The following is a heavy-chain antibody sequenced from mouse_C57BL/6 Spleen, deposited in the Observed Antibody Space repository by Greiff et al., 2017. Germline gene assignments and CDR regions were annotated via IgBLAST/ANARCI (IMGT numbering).Heavy chain of an antibody. J-gene: IGHJ4*01. CDR1: GYTFTSYW. CDR3: ARERNWDRAMDY. Sequence: VQLQQPGAELVKPGASVKMSCKASGYTFTSYWITWVKQRPGQGLEWIGDIYPGSGSTNYNEKFKSKATLTVDTSSSTAYMQRSSLTSEDSAVYYCARERNWDRAMDYWGQGTSVTVSS. CDR2: IYPGSGST. D-gene: IGHD4-1*01. V-gene: IGHV1-55*01.